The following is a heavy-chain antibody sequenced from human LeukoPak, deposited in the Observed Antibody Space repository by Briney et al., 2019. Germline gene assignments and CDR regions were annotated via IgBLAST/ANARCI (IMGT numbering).Heavy chain of an antibody. CDR1: GGSVSSGLNK. CDR3: AREAECGGSCYSYGWFDP. Sequence: SETLSLTCTVSGGSVSSGLNKWSWIRQPPGKELEWIGDISYSGSASYNPSLRSRVTISLDTSTNQFSLTLGSVTAADTAVYYCAREAECGGSCYSYGWFDPWGQGTQVIVSS. V-gene: IGHV4-61*01. CDR2: ISYSGSA. D-gene: IGHD2-15*01. J-gene: IGHJ5*02.